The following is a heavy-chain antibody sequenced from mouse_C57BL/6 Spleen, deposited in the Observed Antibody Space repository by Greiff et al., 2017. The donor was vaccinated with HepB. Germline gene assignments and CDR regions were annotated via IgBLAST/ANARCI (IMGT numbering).Heavy chain of an antibody. CDR1: GYTFTSYW. CDR2: INPSNGGT. J-gene: IGHJ4*01. D-gene: IGHD1-1*02. CDR3: LPSTISFTWNY. Sequence: QVQLQQPGTELVKPGASVKLSCKASGYTFTSYWMHWVKQRPGQGLEWIGNINPSNGGTNYNEKFKSKATLTVDKSSCESPLSDKNLVAMGCLARDFLPSTISFTWNYWGQGTSVTVSS. V-gene: IGHV1-53*01.